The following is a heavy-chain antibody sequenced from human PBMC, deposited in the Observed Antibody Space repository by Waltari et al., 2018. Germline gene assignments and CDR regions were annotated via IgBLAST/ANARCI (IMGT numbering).Heavy chain of an antibody. Sequence: QVQLQQSGPGLVEPSGTLSLTCTVSGDSMHSNSWWSWVRQSPAKGLEWIGQIHRSGRTNYNPSFESRVTISADTSNNHFSLRLTSTTAADTAMYYCARDRGIGLFLDSWGQGTLVTVSP. CDR3: ARDRGIGLFLDS. V-gene: IGHV4-4*02. D-gene: IGHD1-26*01. CDR2: IHRSGRT. CDR1: GDSMHSNSW. J-gene: IGHJ1*01.